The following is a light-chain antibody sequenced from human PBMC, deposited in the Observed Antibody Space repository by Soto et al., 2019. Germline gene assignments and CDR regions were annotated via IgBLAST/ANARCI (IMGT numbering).Light chain of an antibody. V-gene: IGLV2-23*01. CDR1: SSDVGNYNL. CDR2: EGS. CDR3: SSYVGRSTLL. Sequence: QSALTQPASVSGSPGQSITISCTGTSSDVGNYNLVSWYQQHPGKAPKLMIYEGSKRPSGVSNRFAGSKSGNTASLTISGLQAEDEADYYRSSYVGRSTLLFGGGTKRTVL. J-gene: IGLJ2*01.